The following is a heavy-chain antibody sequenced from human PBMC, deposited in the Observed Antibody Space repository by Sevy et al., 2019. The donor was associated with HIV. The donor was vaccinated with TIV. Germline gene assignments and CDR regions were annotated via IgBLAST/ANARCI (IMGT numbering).Heavy chain of an antibody. CDR3: ARVQTLVTTIPGDY. D-gene: IGHD2-21*02. CDR2: ISVANGRT. V-gene: IGHV1-18*01. J-gene: IGHJ4*02. CDR1: GYIFTTYG. Sequence: ASVKVSCEASGYIFTTYGITWVRQAPGQGLEWMGWISVANGRTNYAQKFQGRVTMTTDTSTSTAYMELRSLIFDDAAVYYCARVQTLVTTIPGDYWGQGTLVTVSS.